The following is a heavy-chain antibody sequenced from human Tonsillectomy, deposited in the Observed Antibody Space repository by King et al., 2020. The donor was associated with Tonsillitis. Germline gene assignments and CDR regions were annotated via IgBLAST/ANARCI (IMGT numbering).Heavy chain of an antibody. CDR1: GSTFSSYA. D-gene: IGHD2-2*02. Sequence: VQLVESGGGLVQPGGSLRLSCADSGSTFSSYAMTWVRQAPGKGLEWVSSISGSGGRTHYADPVKGRFTISRDNSKSTLYLQLNNLRAEDTAVYFCARDGFCSITNCYTGAFDFWGQGTAVTVSS. CDR2: ISGSGGRT. V-gene: IGHV3-23*04. CDR3: ARDGFCSITNCYTGAFDF. J-gene: IGHJ3*01.